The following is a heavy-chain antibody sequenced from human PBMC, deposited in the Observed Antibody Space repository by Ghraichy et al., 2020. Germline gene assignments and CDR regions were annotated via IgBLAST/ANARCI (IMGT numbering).Heavy chain of an antibody. J-gene: IGHJ3*02. CDR1: GFTFSSYS. V-gene: IGHV3-48*04. CDR2: ISSSSSTI. Sequence: GSLRLSCAASGFTFSSYSMNWVRQAPGKGLEWVSYISSSSSTIYYADSVKGRFTISRDNAKNSLYLQMNSLRAEDTAVYYCARDSVYSSGWYGSLYAFDIWGQGTMVTVSS. CDR3: ARDSVYSSGWYGSLYAFDI. D-gene: IGHD6-19*01.